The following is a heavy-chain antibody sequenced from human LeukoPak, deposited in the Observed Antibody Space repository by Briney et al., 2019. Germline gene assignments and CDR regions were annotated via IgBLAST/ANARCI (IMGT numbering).Heavy chain of an antibody. J-gene: IGHJ5*02. CDR1: GFTFNNEY. Sequence: GGSLRLSCAASGFTFNNEYMYWVRQAPGRGLECVSLIYADGRTFYTDSVRGRFTISRDNSRNTVDLQMIRLRAEDTAVYFCVRSVFSWGQGTRVTVSS. CDR3: VRSVFS. D-gene: IGHD2-8*01. V-gene: IGHV3-66*01. CDR2: IYADGRT.